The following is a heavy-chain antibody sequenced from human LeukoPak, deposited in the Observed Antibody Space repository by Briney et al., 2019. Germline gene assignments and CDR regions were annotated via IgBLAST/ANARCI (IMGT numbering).Heavy chain of an antibody. CDR2: ISYDGSNK. D-gene: IGHD3-22*01. CDR1: GFTFSSYG. V-gene: IGHV3-30*03. J-gene: IGHJ4*02. Sequence: GGSLRLSCAASGFTFSSYGMHWVRQAPGKGLEWVAVISYDGSNKYYADSVKGRFTISRDNSKNTLYLQMDSLRAEDTAVYYCARTTYYYDSSGYPVLHYFDYWGQGTLVTVSS. CDR3: ARTTYYYDSSGYPVLHYFDY.